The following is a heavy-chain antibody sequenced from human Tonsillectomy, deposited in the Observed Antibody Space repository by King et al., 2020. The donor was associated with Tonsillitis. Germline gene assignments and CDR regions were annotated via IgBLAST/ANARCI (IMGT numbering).Heavy chain of an antibody. CDR2: IIPILGIA. V-gene: IGHV1-69*09. CDR1: GGTFSSYA. CDR3: ATYYDSSGYGEDFDY. Sequence: QLVQSGAEVKKPGSSVKVSCKASGGTFSSYAISWVRQAPGQGLEWMGRIIPILGIANYAQKFQGRVTITADKSTSTAYMELSSLRSEDTAVYYCATYYDSSGYGEDFDYWGQGTLVTVSS. D-gene: IGHD3-22*01. J-gene: IGHJ4*02.